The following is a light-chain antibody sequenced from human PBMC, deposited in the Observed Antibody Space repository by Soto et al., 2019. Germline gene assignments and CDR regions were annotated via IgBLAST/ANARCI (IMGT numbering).Light chain of an antibody. CDR1: SSDVGAYNY. CDR3: SSYAGSTL. CDR2: EVS. J-gene: IGLJ2*01. V-gene: IGLV2-8*01. Sequence: QSALTQPPSASGSPGQSVNISCTGTSSDVGAYNYVSWYQQHPGKAPKLMIYEVSKRPSGVPDRFSGSKSGNTASLTVSGLQAEDEADYYCSSYAGSTLFGGGTKLTVL.